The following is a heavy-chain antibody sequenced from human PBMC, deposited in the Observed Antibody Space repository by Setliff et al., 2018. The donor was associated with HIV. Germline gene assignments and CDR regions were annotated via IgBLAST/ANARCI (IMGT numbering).Heavy chain of an antibody. D-gene: IGHD2-2*03. Sequence: GGSLRLSCAASGFTFSNYNMNWVRQAPGEGLEWISYISDDTSTVYYADSVKGRFTISRDNSKNTLYLQMNSLTAEDTAVYYCAKVDNGHCTSASCRDFDYWGQGTLVTVSS. J-gene: IGHJ4*02. CDR3: AKVDNGHCTSASCRDFDY. CDR2: ISDDTSTV. CDR1: GFTFSNYN. V-gene: IGHV3-48*01.